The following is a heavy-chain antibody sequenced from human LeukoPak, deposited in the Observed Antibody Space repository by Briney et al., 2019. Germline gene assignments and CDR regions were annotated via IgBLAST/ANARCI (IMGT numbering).Heavy chain of an antibody. CDR3: AKVKSSSTPRWYFDY. Sequence: GGSLRLSCAASGFTFSSYGMHWVRQAPGKGLEWVAFIRYDGSNKYYADSVKGRFTISRDNSKNTLYLQMNSLRAEDTAVYYCAKVKSSSTPRWYFDYWGQGTLVTVSS. J-gene: IGHJ4*02. CDR2: IRYDGSNK. CDR1: GFTFSSYG. D-gene: IGHD2-2*01. V-gene: IGHV3-30*02.